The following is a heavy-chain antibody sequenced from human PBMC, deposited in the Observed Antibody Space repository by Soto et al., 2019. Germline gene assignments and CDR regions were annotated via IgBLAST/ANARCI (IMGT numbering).Heavy chain of an antibody. D-gene: IGHD2-15*01. V-gene: IGHV3-66*01. CDR3: ARDDVLCDGGRCYGVPLDV. Sequence: GGSLRISCAASGFTVSSKYMSWVRQAPGKGQEWVSLIQSGGPTYYADSVKGRFTISRDTSENTLHLQMDSLRAEDTAVYYCARDDVLCDGGRCYGVPLDVWGKATTVTVSS. CDR1: GFTVSSKY. J-gene: IGHJ6*04. CDR2: IQSGGPT.